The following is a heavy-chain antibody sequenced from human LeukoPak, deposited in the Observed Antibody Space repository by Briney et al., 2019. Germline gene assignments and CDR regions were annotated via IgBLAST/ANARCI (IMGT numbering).Heavy chain of an antibody. V-gene: IGHV1-69*13. J-gene: IGHJ6*02. Sequence: ASVKVSCKASGGTFSSYAISWVRQAPGQGLEWMGGIIPIFGTANYAQKFQGRVTITADESTSTAYMELSSLRSEDTAVYYCARVTSYCSSTSCHIGYYYYGMDVWGQGTTVTVSS. D-gene: IGHD2-2*01. CDR3: ARVTSYCSSTSCHIGYYYYGMDV. CDR1: GGTFSSYA. CDR2: IIPIFGTA.